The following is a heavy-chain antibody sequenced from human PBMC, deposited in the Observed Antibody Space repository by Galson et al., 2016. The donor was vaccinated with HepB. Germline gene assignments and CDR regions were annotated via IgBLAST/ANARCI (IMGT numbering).Heavy chain of an antibody. CDR3: AKAPRLATLGTRLDP. V-gene: IGHV1-8*01. D-gene: IGHD1-26*01. Sequence: SVKVSCKASGYTFTSYDIHWVRQATGQGLEWMGWMDPSSGDTGYAQKFQGRVTMTRTTSISTAYMDLSSLRSDDTAVYYCAKAPRLATLGTRLDPWGQGTLLTVSS. CDR2: MDPSSGDT. CDR1: GYTFTSYD. J-gene: IGHJ5*02.